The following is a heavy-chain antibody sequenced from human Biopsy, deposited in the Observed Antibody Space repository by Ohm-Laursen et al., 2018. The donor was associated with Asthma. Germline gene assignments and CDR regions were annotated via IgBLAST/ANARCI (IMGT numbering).Heavy chain of an antibody. CDR3: ARAQAAQYYYGMDV. D-gene: IGHD6-6*01. CDR2: ISHSGRT. V-gene: IGHV4-30-2*01. J-gene: IGHJ6*02. Sequence: SETLSLTWPVSGGSISSGGYWPWIRQPPGKGLEWIGYISHSGRTYFNPSLKSRVTISLDRTKSQFSLKLSSVTAADTALYYCARAQAAQYYYGMDVWGQGTTVIVSS. CDR1: GGSISSGGY.